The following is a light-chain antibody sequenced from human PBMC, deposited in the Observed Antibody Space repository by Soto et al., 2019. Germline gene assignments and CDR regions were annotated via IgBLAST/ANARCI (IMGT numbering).Light chain of an antibody. Sequence: VLTQSPGTLSLSPGERGTLSCRASQTINSVHLAWYQQKPGQAPRLLIFRASSRATGIPDRFSGSGSGTDFTLTIRRLEPEDFAVYYCQHYDGTPLTFGGGTKVEIK. CDR3: QHYDGTPLT. V-gene: IGKV3-20*01. CDR2: RAS. CDR1: QTINSVH. J-gene: IGKJ4*01.